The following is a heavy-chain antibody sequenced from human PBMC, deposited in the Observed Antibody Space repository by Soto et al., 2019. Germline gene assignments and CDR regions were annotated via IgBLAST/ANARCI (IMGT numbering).Heavy chain of an antibody. CDR2: ISSSSTYI. D-gene: IGHD2-21*01. V-gene: IGHV3-21*01. CDR3: SRGPSRDGYPGLCDS. CDR1: GFTFSTYT. Sequence: EVQLVESGGGLVKPGGSLRLSWAASGFTFSTYTMNWVRQAPGKGLALVSSISSSSTYIYYAASMKGRCTIARDNGKNSLYLQMNSLRVEDTALYYCSRGPSRDGYPGLCDSLVQGSLVTVSS. J-gene: IGHJ4*02.